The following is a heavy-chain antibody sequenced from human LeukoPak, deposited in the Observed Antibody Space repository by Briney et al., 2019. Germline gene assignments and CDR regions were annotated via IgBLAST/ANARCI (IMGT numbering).Heavy chain of an antibody. CDR2: ISTDGITK. Sequence: QSGGSLRLSCLASGFSFSTYDIHWVRQAPGKGLEWIAVISTDGITKFYTDSVKGRFTISRDNSKNTLYLQMNSLRAEDTAVYYCARDMLLGRPDYMDAWGKGTTATVSS. D-gene: IGHD3-16*01. J-gene: IGHJ6*03. V-gene: IGHV3-30*04. CDR1: GFSFSTYD. CDR3: ARDMLLGRPDYMDA.